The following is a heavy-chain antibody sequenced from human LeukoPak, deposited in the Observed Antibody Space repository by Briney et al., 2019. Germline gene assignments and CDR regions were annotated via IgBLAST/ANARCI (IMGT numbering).Heavy chain of an antibody. CDR3: ARQGRTNYYDSSGYPHFDY. Sequence: PSETLSLTCAVYGGSISSYYWSWIRQPPGKGLEWIGYIYYSGSTNYNPSLKSRVTISVDTSKNQFSLKPSSATAADTAVYYCARQGRTNYYDSSGYPHFDYWGQGTLVTVSS. D-gene: IGHD3-22*01. J-gene: IGHJ4*02. V-gene: IGHV4-59*08. CDR2: IYYSGST. CDR1: GGSISSYY.